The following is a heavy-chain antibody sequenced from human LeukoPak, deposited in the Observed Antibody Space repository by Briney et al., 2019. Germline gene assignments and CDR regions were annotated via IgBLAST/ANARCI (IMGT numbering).Heavy chain of an antibody. J-gene: IGHJ4*02. Sequence: ASVKVSCKASGYTFTGYYMHWVRQAPGQGLGWMGWIKPSSGGTNYAQKFQGRVTMTKDTSIATAYMELRRLRSDDTAVYYCARGAFDSSGYLAYWGQGTLVTVSS. CDR3: ARGAFDSSGYLAY. CDR1: GYTFTGYY. V-gene: IGHV1-2*02. CDR2: IKPSSGGT. D-gene: IGHD3-22*01.